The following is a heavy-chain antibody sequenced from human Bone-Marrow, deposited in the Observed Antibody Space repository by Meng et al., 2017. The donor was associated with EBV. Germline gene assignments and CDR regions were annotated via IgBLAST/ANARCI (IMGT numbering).Heavy chain of an antibody. J-gene: IGHJ4*02. Sequence: QGQLVPSGAEVKKPGSSVKVSCKTSGGTFRSDAVSWVRQAPGRGLEWMGGLIPMSDAPHYAQKFQDRVRITADESTSTHYMDLSGLRSEDTAVYYCASESGRGFTPDYWGQGTLVTVSS. V-gene: IGHV1-69*01. CDR3: ASESGRGFTPDY. CDR2: LIPMSDAP. D-gene: IGHD3-10*01. CDR1: GGTFRSDA.